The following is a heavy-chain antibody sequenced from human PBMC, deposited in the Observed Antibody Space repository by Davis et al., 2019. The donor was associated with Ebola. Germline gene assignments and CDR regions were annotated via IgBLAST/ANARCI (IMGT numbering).Heavy chain of an antibody. CDR1: GFTFRSYA. Sequence: GESLKISCAASGFTFRSYAMSWVRQAPGQGLEWVSSISGSGDSIYFADSVKGRFTISRDNSKNMLYLQMSSLRAEDTAVYYCVKVPRSVAIGSGGFDYWGQGTLVTVSS. D-gene: IGHD3-3*01. CDR2: ISGSGDSI. J-gene: IGHJ4*02. CDR3: VKVPRSVAIGSGGFDY. V-gene: IGHV3-23*01.